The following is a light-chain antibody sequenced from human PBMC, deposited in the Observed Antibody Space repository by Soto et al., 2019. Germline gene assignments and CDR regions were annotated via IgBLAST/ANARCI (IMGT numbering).Light chain of an antibody. Sequence: DIVITQSPLSLPVTPGEPASISCRSSQSLLHSNGYNYLDWYLQKPGQSPQLLIYLGSNRASGVPDRFSGSGSGTDFTLKISRVEAEDVGVYYCMQALQTPRRTFGQGTKVDNK. CDR1: QSLLHSNGYNY. CDR3: MQALQTPRRT. CDR2: LGS. V-gene: IGKV2-28*01. J-gene: IGKJ1*01.